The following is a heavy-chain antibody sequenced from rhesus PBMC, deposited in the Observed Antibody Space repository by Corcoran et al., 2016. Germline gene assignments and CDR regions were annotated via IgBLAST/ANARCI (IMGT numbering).Heavy chain of an antibody. D-gene: IGHD3-22*01. J-gene: IGHJ4*01. Sequence: QVQLRESGPGVVKPSETLSLTCDVSVQSISSCYDWSLIRQPPGKGLEWIGDIYGSSWSTNYNPSLTNRFSMSQDTSNNQFSLKLSSVTAAVSVVYYCARGLTTGAYYFDDCGQGVLVTVSS. CDR2: IYGSSWST. CDR3: ARGLTTGAYYFDD. V-gene: IGHV4-76*01. CDR1: VQSISSCYD.